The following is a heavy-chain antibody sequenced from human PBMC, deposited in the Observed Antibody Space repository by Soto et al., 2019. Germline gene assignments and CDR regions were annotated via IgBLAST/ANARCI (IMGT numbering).Heavy chain of an antibody. CDR2: IRTSGSTI. CDR1: GFTFSDYY. J-gene: IGHJ4*02. V-gene: IGHV3-11*01. Sequence: QVQLVESGGGLVKPGGSLRLSCAASGFTFSDYYMSWIRQAPGKGLEWVSNIRTSGSTINYADSVKGRFTISRDNAKNSRYLQMTSRRAEDTVVYYCARVSPPLDYWGQGTLVTVSS. CDR3: ARVSPPLDY.